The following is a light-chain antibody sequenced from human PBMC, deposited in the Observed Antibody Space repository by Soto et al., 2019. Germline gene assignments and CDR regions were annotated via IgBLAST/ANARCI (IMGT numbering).Light chain of an antibody. V-gene: IGLV2-14*01. J-gene: IGLJ1*01. CDR3: SSYPSSSTYV. CDR1: SSDVGSYNY. CDR2: DVN. Sequence: QSVLTQPASVSGSPGQSITISCTGTSSDVGSYNYVSWYQQRPGKAPKLMIYDVNNRPSGVSNRFSGSKSGNSASLTISGLQAEDEADYYCSSYPSSSTYVFGTGTKVTVL.